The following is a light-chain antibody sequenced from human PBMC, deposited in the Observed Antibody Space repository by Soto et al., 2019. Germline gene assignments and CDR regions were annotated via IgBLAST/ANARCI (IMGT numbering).Light chain of an antibody. Sequence: SPAAVSATVGDRVTITCRASQSISSWLAWYQQKPGKAPKLLIYDASSLESGVPSRFSGSGSGTEFTLTISSLQPDDFATYYCQHYKIYPQPFG. CDR1: QSISSW. CDR2: DAS. V-gene: IGKV1-5*01. CDR3: QHYKIYPQP. J-gene: IGKJ1*01.